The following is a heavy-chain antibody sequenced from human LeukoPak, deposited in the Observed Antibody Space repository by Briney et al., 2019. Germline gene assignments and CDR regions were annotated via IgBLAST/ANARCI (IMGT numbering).Heavy chain of an antibody. CDR1: GGSISSYY. D-gene: IGHD6-13*01. CDR3: ARGGIAAIFDY. J-gene: IGHJ4*02. Sequence: SETLSLTCTVSGGSISSYYWSWIRQPPGKGLEWIGYIYYSGSTNYNPSLKSRVTISVDTSKNQFSLELSSVTAADTAVYYCARGGIAAIFDYWGQGTLVTVSS. V-gene: IGHV4-59*01. CDR2: IYYSGST.